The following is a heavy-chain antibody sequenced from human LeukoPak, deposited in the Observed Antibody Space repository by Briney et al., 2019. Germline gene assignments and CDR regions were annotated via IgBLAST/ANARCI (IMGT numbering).Heavy chain of an antibody. J-gene: IGHJ4*02. CDR2: IIPLKGTS. V-gene: IGHV1-69*01. CDR1: GGTLSDHV. D-gene: IGHD3-9*01. CDR3: ATYDVLTGFEY. Sequence: SVKVSCKASGGTLSDHVISWVRQAPGHGLEWMGGIIPLKGTSKLTQKLQDRATISADESTNTVYMEVRSLRSEDTALYYCATYDVLTGFEYWGRGTLVIVSS.